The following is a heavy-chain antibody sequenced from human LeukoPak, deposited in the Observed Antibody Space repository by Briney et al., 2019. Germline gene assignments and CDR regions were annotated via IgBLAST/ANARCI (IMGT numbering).Heavy chain of an antibody. CDR1: GFTVSDYY. CDR2: ISSSGSTI. Sequence: GGSLRLSCAASGFTVSDYYMSWIRQAPGKGLEWVSYISSSGSTIYYADSVKGRFTISRDNAKNSLYLQMNSLRAEDTAVYYSARDPDGELLGGPNWFDPWGQGTLVTVSS. J-gene: IGHJ5*02. D-gene: IGHD3-10*01. CDR3: ARDPDGELLGGPNWFDP. V-gene: IGHV3-11*01.